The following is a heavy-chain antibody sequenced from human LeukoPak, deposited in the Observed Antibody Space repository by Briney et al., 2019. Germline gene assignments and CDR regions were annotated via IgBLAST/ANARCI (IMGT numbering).Heavy chain of an antibody. CDR2: ISYDGSNT. CDR3: GRLMGGYDSYFYGMDV. CDR1: GFTFSTFG. J-gene: IGHJ6*02. V-gene: IGHV3-30*03. D-gene: IGHD5-12*01. Sequence: GGSLRLSCAASGFTFSTFGMHWVRQAPGKGLEWVAVISYDGSNTYYAESVKGRFTISRDNSQNTLYLQMNGLRPEDTAVYYCGRLMGGYDSYFYGMDVWGQGTTVTVSS.